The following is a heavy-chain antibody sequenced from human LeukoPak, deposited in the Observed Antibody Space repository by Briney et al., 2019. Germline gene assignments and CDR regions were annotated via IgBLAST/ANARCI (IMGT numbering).Heavy chain of an antibody. D-gene: IGHD3-16*01. J-gene: IGHJ5*02. CDR1: GGSISSSSYY. CDR3: ARQHSLVDP. CDR2: IYYSGST. Sequence: SETLSLTCTVSGGSISSSSYYWGWIRQPPGKGLEWIGSIYYSGSTYYNPSLKSRVTISVDTSKNQFSLKLSSVTAADTAVYYCARQHSLVDPWGQGTLVTVSS. V-gene: IGHV4-39*01.